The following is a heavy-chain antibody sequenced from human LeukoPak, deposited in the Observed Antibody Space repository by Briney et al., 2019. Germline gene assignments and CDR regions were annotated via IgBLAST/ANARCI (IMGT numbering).Heavy chain of an antibody. D-gene: IGHD6-19*01. CDR3: ARTIAVGYFDY. CDR2: INWNGGST. V-gene: IGHV3-20*04. Sequence: GGSLRLSCAASGFTFDDYGMSWVRQAPGKGLEWVSGINWNGGSTGYADSVKGRFTISRDNSKNTLYLQMNSLRAEDTAVYYCARTIAVGYFDYWGQGTLVTVSS. CDR1: GFTFDDYG. J-gene: IGHJ4*02.